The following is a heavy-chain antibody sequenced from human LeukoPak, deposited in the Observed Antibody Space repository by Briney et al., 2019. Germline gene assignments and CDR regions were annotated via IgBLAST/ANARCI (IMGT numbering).Heavy chain of an antibody. Sequence: PSETLSLTCAVYGGSFSGSFSDYYWACLRQTPGKGLEWIGEIHHSGSTNYTPSLKSRVTISVDTSKNQFSLKLNSLTAADTAVYYCATFRWGVGFEYWGQGTLATVSS. J-gene: IGHJ4*02. V-gene: IGHV4-34*01. CDR2: IHHSGST. D-gene: IGHD3-16*01. CDR1: GGSFSGSFSDYY. CDR3: ATFRWGVGFEY.